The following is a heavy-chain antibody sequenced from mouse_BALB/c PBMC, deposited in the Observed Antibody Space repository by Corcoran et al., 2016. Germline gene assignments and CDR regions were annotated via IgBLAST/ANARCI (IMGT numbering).Heavy chain of an antibody. D-gene: IGHD1-1*01. V-gene: IGHV1-63*01. Sequence: VQLVQSGAEVKKPGESLKISCKGSGYSFTSYWIGWVRQMPGKGLEGMGIIYPGDSDTRYSPSFQGQVTISADKSISTADLKWSSLKASDTAMYYCARLKRYYDSSGYYYESPYAFDIWGQGTMVTVSS. J-gene: IGHJ3*01. CDR1: GYSFTSYW. CDR2: IYPGDSDT. CDR3: ARLKRYYDSSGYYYESPYAFDI.